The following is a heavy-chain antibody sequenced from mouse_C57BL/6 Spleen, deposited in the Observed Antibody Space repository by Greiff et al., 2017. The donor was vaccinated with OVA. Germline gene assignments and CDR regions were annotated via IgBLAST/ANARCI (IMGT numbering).Heavy chain of an antibody. Sequence: VQLQQSGPELVKPGASVKMSCKASGYTFTDYNMHWVKQSHGKSLEWIGYINPNNGGTSYNQKFKGKATLTVNKSSSTAYMELRSLTSEDSAVYYCARDVDGNYSWFAYWGQGTLVTVSA. CDR1: GYTFTDYN. V-gene: IGHV1-22*01. D-gene: IGHD2-1*01. CDR2: INPNNGGT. CDR3: ARDVDGNYSWFAY. J-gene: IGHJ3*01.